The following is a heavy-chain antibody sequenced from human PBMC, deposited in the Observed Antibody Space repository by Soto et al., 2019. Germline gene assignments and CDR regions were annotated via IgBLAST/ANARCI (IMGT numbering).Heavy chain of an antibody. Sequence: SETLSLTCAVYGGSFSGYYWSWIRQPPGKGLEWIGEINHSGSTNYNPSLKSRVTISVDTSKNQFSLKLSSVTAADTAVYYCARYQYDILTGYYIRRRGGFDYWGQGTLVTVSS. CDR2: INHSGST. CDR3: ARYQYDILTGYYIRRRGGFDY. D-gene: IGHD3-9*01. V-gene: IGHV4-34*01. CDR1: GGSFSGYY. J-gene: IGHJ4*02.